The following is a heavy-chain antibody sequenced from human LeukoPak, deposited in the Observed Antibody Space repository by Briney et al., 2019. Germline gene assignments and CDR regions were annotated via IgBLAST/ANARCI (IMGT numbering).Heavy chain of an antibody. V-gene: IGHV1-46*01. J-gene: IGHJ3*02. CDR2: INPSGGST. D-gene: IGHD3-22*01. CDR3: ARPHQWNYYDSSGYYYAFDI. CDR1: GYTFTSYY. Sequence: ASVKVSCKASGYTFTSYYMHWVRQAPGQGLEWMGIINPSGGSTSYAQKFQGRVTMTRDTSTSTVYMELSSLRSEDTAVYYCARPHQWNYYDSSGYYYAFDIWGQGTMVTVSS.